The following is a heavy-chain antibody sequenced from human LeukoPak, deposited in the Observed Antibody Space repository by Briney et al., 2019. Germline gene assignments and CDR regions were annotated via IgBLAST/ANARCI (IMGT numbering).Heavy chain of an antibody. D-gene: IGHD6-13*01. CDR3: ARGPLAAAGTLTYYYYGMDV. V-gene: IGHV4-59*12. CDR1: GGSINNYY. Sequence: PSETLSLTCTVSGGSINNYYWSWIRQPPGKGLEWIGYISYTGNTNYNPSLKSRVTISVDTSKKQFSLKLTSVTAADTAVYYCARGPLAAAGTLTYYYYGMDVWGQGTTVTVSS. CDR2: ISYTGNT. J-gene: IGHJ6*02.